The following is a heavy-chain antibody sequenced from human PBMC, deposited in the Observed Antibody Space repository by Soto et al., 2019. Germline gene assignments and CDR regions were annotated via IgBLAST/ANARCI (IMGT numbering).Heavy chain of an antibody. CDR1: GGSIRSGGYY. J-gene: IGHJ6*02. D-gene: IGHD5-12*01. V-gene: IGHV4-31*03. CDR2: IYYSGST. CDR3: ARDPGGAKYSGYDREGYYYGMDV. Sequence: SETLSLTCTVSGGSIRSGGYYWSWIRQHPGKGLEWIGYIYYSGSTYYNPSLKSRVTISVDTSKNQFSLKLSSVTAADAAVYYCARDPGGAKYSGYDREGYYYGMDVWGQGTTVTV.